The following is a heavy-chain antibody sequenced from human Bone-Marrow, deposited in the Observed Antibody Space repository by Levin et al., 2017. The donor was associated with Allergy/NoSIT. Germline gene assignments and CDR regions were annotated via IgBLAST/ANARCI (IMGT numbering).Heavy chain of an antibody. J-gene: IGHJ4*02. V-gene: IGHV1-2*06. CDR2: INPNSGGT. CDR1: GYTFTGYY. Sequence: GESLKISCKASGYTFTGYYMHWVRQAPGQGLEWMGRINPNSGGTNYAQKFQGRVTMTRDTSISTAYMELSRLRSDDTAVYYCARGLYYDFWSGPHYFDYWGQGTLVTVSS. CDR3: ARGLYYDFWSGPHYFDY. D-gene: IGHD3-3*01.